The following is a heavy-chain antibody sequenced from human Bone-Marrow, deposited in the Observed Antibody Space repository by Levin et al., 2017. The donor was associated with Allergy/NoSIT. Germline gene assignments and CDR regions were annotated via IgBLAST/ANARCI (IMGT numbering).Heavy chain of an antibody. V-gene: IGHV1-2*02. CDR3: SRERGEGATSDWFDP. CDR1: GYTFTGYY. Sequence: ASVKVSCKASGYTFTGYYMHWVRQVPGEGLEWMGWINPKSGGTHYAENFQGRVTMTRDTSINTAYMELSSLRFDDTAGYYCSRERGEGATSDWFDPWGQGTLVTVSS. J-gene: IGHJ5*02. D-gene: IGHD1-26*01. CDR2: INPKSGGT.